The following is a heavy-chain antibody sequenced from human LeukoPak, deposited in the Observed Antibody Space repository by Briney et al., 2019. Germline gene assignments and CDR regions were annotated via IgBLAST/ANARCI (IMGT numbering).Heavy chain of an antibody. D-gene: IGHD4-11*01. Sequence: GRSLRLSCAASGFTFSSYAMHWVRQAPGKGLEWVAVISYDGSNKYYADSVKGRFTISRDNSKNTLYLQMNSLRAEDTAVYYCARDRATALSNYFDYWGQGPLVTVSS. J-gene: IGHJ4*02. CDR1: GFTFSSYA. CDR3: ARDRATALSNYFDY. V-gene: IGHV3-30*04. CDR2: ISYDGSNK.